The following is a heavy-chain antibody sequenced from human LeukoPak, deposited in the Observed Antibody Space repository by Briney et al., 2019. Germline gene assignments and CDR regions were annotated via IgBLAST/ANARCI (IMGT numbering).Heavy chain of an antibody. D-gene: IGHD6-19*01. V-gene: IGHV3-9*01. CDR3: AKGAVAVTESTIDY. CDR2: ISWNSGRI. J-gene: IGHJ4*02. Sequence: GGSLRLSCAASRFTFYDYTMHWLPQAPGKGLEWVSGISWNSGRIVYADAVKGRVTISRDNAKNSLYLQMNSLRAEDTAFYYCAKGAVAVTESTIDYWGQGTLVTVSS. CDR1: RFTFYDYT.